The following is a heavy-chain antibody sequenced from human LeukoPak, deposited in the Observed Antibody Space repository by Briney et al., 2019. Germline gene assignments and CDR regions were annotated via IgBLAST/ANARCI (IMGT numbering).Heavy chain of an antibody. J-gene: IGHJ4*02. D-gene: IGHD5-18*01. V-gene: IGHV3-7*01. CDR1: GFTFSSYW. CDR3: AEAGYSYGYGGVY. CDR2: IKQDGSEK. Sequence: PGGSLRLSCAASGFTFSSYWMSWVRQAPGKGLEWVANIKQDGSEKYYVDSVKGRFTISRDNAKNSLYLQMNSLRAEDTPVYYCAEAGYSYGYGGVYWGQGTLVTVSS.